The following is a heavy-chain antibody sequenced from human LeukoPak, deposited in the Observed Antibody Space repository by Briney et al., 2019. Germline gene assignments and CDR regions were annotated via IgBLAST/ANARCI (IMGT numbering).Heavy chain of an antibody. Sequence: PGGSLRLSCAASGFTFSSYSMNWVRQAPGKGLEWVSYISSSSSTIYYADSVKGRFTISRDNAKNSLYLQMNSLRAEDTAVYYCARGSTGYCSSTSCEDYWGQVTLVTVSS. J-gene: IGHJ4*02. CDR1: GFTFSSYS. CDR3: ARGSTGYCSSTSCEDY. D-gene: IGHD2-2*01. CDR2: ISSSSSTI. V-gene: IGHV3-48*01.